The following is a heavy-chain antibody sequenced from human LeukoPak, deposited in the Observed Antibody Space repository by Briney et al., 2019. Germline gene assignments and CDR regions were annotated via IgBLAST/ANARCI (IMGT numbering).Heavy chain of an antibody. V-gene: IGHV4-59*11. D-gene: IGHD3-3*01. CDR3: ARGITIFGVVTGFDY. CDR1: GGSISSHY. J-gene: IGHJ4*02. CDR2: IYYSGST. Sequence: PSETLSLTCTVSGGSISSHYWSWIRQPPGKGLEWIGYIYYSGSTNYNPSLKSRVTISVDTSKNQFSLKLSSVTAADTAVYYCARGITIFGVVTGFDYWAQGTLVTVSS.